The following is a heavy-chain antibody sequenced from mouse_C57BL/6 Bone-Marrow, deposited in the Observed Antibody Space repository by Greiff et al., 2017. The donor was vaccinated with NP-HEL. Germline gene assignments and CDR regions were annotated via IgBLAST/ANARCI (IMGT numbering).Heavy chain of an antibody. D-gene: IGHD2-4*01. CDR1: GYTFTSYW. CDR2: IHPNSGST. Sequence: QVQLQQPGAELVKPGASVKLSCKASGYTFTSYWMHWVKQRPGQGLEWIGMIHPNSGSTNYNEKFKSKATLTVDKSSSPAYMQLSSLTSEDSAVYDYARATMIPPGRYYFDYWGQGTTLTVSS. CDR3: ARATMIPPGRYYFDY. V-gene: IGHV1-64*01. J-gene: IGHJ2*01.